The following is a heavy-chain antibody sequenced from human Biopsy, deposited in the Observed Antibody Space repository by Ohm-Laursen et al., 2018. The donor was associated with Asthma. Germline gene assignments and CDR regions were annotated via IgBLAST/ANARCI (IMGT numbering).Heavy chain of an antibody. J-gene: IGHJ6*02. Sequence: RSLRLSCAASGFTFSSYGMHWVRQAPGKGLEWVAVIWYDGSNKYYADSVKGRFTISRDNSKNTLYLQMNSLRAEDKAVYYCARGGLGYCSSTSCYQNYYYGMDVGGQGTTVTVSS. CDR3: ARGGLGYCSSTSCYQNYYYGMDV. CDR1: GFTFSSYG. D-gene: IGHD2-2*01. CDR2: IWYDGSNK. V-gene: IGHV3-33*01.